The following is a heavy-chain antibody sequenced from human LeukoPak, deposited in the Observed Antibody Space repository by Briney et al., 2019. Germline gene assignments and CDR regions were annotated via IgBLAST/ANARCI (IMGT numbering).Heavy chain of an antibody. CDR2: ISYDGSNK. D-gene: IGHD6-19*01. Sequence: GGSLRLSCAASGFTFSSYAMHWVRQAPGKGLEWVAVISYDGSNKYYADSVKGRFTISRDNSKNTLYLQMNSLRAEDTAVYYCARRSGIAVAGAFDYWGQGTLVTVSS. CDR1: GFTFSSYA. V-gene: IGHV3-30*04. J-gene: IGHJ4*02. CDR3: ARRSGIAVAGAFDY.